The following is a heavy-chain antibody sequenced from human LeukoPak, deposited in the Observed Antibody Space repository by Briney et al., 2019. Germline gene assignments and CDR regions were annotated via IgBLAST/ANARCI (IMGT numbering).Heavy chain of an antibody. CDR3: AKGGTYYYDSLDY. CDR2: ISWNSGSI. Sequence: PGGSLRLSCAASGFTFDDYAMHWVRQAPGKGLEWASGISWNSGSIGYADSVKGRFTISRDNAKNSLYLQMNSLRAEDTALYYCAKGGTYYYDSLDYWGQGTLVTVSS. D-gene: IGHD3-22*01. CDR1: GFTFDDYA. V-gene: IGHV3-9*01. J-gene: IGHJ4*02.